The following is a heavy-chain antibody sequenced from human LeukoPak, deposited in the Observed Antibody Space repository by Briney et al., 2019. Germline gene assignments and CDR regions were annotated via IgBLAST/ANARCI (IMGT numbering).Heavy chain of an antibody. V-gene: IGHV3-7*01. CDR1: GFTFDNNW. J-gene: IGHJ6*04. CDR3: ARLLSVDV. D-gene: IGHD2-15*01. Sequence: PGGSLRLSCAASGFTFDNNWMTWVRQAPGKGLEWVANIKRDGSENNYLDSVKGRLTISRDNAKNSLYLQMNSLRVEGTAVYYCARLLSVDVWGKGTTVIVSS. CDR2: IKRDGSEN.